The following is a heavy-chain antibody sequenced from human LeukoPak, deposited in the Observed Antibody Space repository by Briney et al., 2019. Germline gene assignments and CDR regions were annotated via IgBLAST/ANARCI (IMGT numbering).Heavy chain of an antibody. D-gene: IGHD5-12*01. CDR2: IKQGGSEQ. V-gene: IGHV3-7*01. J-gene: IGHJ4*02. CDR3: AREFSGLIDC. Sequence: GSLRLSCAASGFTFSSHWMSWVRQAPGKGLEWVANIKQGGSEQYHVDSVKGRFTISRGNAKNSLYLQMNSLRAEDTAIYYCAREFSGLIDCWGQGTLVTVSS. CDR1: GFTFSSHW.